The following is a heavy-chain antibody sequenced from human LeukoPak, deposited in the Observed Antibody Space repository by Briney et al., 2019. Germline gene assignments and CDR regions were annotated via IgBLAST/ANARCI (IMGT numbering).Heavy chain of an antibody. CDR3: ARERYFDC. CDR2: ISGGGRST. J-gene: IGHJ4*02. Sequence: GGSLRLSCAASGFSFNTCAMSWVRQAPGKGLEWVSTISGGGRSTDYADSVKGQFTISRDNSKNTLYLQMNSLRAEDTAVYYCARERYFDCWGQGTLVTVSS. V-gene: IGHV3-23*01. CDR1: GFSFNTCA.